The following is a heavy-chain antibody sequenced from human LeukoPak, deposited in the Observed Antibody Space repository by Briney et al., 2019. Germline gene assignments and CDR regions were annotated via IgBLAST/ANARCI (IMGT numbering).Heavy chain of an antibody. V-gene: IGHV3-9*01. D-gene: IGHD2-15*01. Sequence: PGGSLRLSCAASGFTLDDYAMHWVRQAPGKGLEWVSGISWKSGSIGYADSVKGRFTISRDNAKNSLYLQMNSLRAEDTALYYCAKTIGRTEWYFDYWGQGTLVTVSS. CDR1: GFTLDDYA. J-gene: IGHJ4*02. CDR2: ISWKSGSI. CDR3: AKTIGRTEWYFDY.